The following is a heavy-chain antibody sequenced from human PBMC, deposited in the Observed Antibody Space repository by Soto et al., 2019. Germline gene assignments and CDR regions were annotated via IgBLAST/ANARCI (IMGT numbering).Heavy chain of an antibody. CDR2: LYWDDDK. V-gene: IGHV2-5*02. CDR3: ARTSVNWGSRGLVDY. J-gene: IGHJ4*02. D-gene: IGHD7-27*01. CDR1: GFSLSTSGVG. Sequence: QITLKESGPTLVKPTQTLTLTCTFSGFSLSTSGVGVGWIRQPPGKALEWPAFLYWDDDKRYSPSLKSRLTITKATSKNRVLLTMTNMDPVDTATYYCARTSVNWGSRGLVDYWGQGTLVTVAS.